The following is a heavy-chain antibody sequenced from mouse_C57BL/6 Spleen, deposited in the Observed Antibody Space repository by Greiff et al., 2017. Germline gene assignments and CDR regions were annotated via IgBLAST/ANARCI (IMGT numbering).Heavy chain of an antibody. CDR2: INPYNGDT. J-gene: IGHJ4*01. V-gene: IGHV1-20*01. Sequence: EVQLQQSGPELVKPGDSVKISCKASGYSFTGYFMNWVMQSHGKSLEWIGRINPYNGDTFYNQKFKGKATLTVDKSSSTAHMELRSLTSEDSAVYYCARGDYYSNYAYAMDYWGQGTSVTVSS. D-gene: IGHD2-5*01. CDR3: ARGDYYSNYAYAMDY. CDR1: GYSFTGYF.